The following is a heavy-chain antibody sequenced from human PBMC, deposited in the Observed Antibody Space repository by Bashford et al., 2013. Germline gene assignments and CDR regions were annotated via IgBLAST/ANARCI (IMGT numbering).Heavy chain of an antibody. CDR3: ARGGGIQLWPHNFDS. J-gene: IGHJ4*02. CDR1: GGSISSYY. D-gene: IGHD5-18*01. CDR2: IYYSGST. Sequence: SETLSLTCTVSGGSISSYYWSWIRQPPGKGLEWIGYIYYSGSTNYNPSLKSRVTISVDTSKNQFSLKLSSVTAADTAVYYCARGGGIQLWPHNFDSWGQGTLVTVSS. V-gene: IGHV4-59*01.